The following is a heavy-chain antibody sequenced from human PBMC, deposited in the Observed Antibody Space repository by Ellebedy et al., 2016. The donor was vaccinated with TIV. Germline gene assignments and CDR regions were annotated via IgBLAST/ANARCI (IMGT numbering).Heavy chain of an antibody. V-gene: IGHV3-30*18. CDR1: GFTFSSYG. D-gene: IGHD4-23*01. CDR2: ISYHGSNK. Sequence: PGGSLRLSCVVSGFTFSSYGMHWVRQAPGKGLEWVAVISYHGSNKYCADSVKGRFTISRDNSKNTLYLQMNSLRAEDTAVYYCAKGGSNSYYWGQGTLVTVSS. CDR3: AKGGSNSYY. J-gene: IGHJ4*02.